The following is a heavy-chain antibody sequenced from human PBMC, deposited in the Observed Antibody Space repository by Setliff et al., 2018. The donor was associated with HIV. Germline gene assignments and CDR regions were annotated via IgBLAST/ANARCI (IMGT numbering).Heavy chain of an antibody. V-gene: IGHV1-69*13. D-gene: IGHD4-17*01. J-gene: IGHJ6*03. CDR3: ARGADGDYRYYMDV. CDR2: IFPFFGSA. Sequence: SVKVSCKASGGTFSSYGVNWVRQAPGQGLEWTGGIFPFFGSANYAQKFQGRVTITADVSTSTIYMELSSLTSEDTAVYYCARGADGDYRYYMDVWG. CDR1: GGTFSSYG.